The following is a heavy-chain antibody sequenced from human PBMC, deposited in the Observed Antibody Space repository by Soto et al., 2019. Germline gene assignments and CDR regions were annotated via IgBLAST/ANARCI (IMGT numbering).Heavy chain of an antibody. CDR1: RYAFTSYG. D-gene: IGHD2-21*02. J-gene: IGHJ3*01. V-gene: IGHV1-18*01. CDR2: MSTYKETE. CDR3: AKDARGTAASDV. Sequence: ASLKLSSNPSRYAFTSYGINWVRRAPGQGLEWVGWMSTYKETEVDAQKLQGRVAMTMDAATSAAYLDLGPLRSDDTAVYYCAKDARGTAASDVWG.